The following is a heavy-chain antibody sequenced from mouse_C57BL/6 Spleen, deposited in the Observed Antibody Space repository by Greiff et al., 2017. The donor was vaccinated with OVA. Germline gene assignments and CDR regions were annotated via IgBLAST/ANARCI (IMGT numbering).Heavy chain of an antibody. V-gene: IGHV1-52*01. Sequence: QVQLQQPGAELVRPGSSVKLSCKASGYTFTSYWMHWVKQRPIQGLEWIGNIDPSDSETHYNQKFKDKATLTVDESSSTAYMQLSSLTSEDSAVYYCARGEDGNSWFAYWGQGTLVTVSA. CDR2: IDPSDSET. CDR1: GYTFTSYW. J-gene: IGHJ3*01. D-gene: IGHD2-1*01. CDR3: ARGEDGNSWFAY.